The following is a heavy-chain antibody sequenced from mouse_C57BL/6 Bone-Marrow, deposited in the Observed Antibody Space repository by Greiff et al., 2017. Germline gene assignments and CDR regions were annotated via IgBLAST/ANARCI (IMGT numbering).Heavy chain of an antibody. V-gene: IGHV8-12*01. Sequence: QVTLKVSGPGLLQSSQTLNLTCSFSGFSLSTSGMGVSWIRQPSGKGLEWLAHIYWDDDKRYNPSLKSRLTNSKATSRNQVFLKITSVDTADTATYGCARRGPYREYYGSSCWYFDVWGTGTTVTVAS. J-gene: IGHJ1*03. CDR3: ARRGPYREYYGSSCWYFDV. CDR1: GFSLSTSGMG. D-gene: IGHD1-1*01. CDR2: IYWDDDK.